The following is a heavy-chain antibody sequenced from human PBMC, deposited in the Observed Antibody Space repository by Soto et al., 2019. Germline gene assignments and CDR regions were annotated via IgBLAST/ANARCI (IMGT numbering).Heavy chain of an antibody. Sequence: GGSLRLSCAASGFTFSSYAMHWVRQAPGKGLEWVAVISYDGSNKYYADSVKGRFTISRDNSKNTLYLQMNSLRAEDTAVYYCARDVVRSKVSENDYWGQGTLVTVSS. J-gene: IGHJ4*02. CDR3: ARDVVRSKVSENDY. CDR1: GFTFSSYA. V-gene: IGHV3-30*04. D-gene: IGHD3-10*01. CDR2: ISYDGSNK.